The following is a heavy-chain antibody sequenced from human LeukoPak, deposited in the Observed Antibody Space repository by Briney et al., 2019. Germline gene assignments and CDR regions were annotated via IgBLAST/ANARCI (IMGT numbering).Heavy chain of an antibody. CDR1: GYTFTSYD. CDR3: ARGNLYYDFWSGYYYDY. D-gene: IGHD3-3*01. V-gene: IGHV1-8*03. Sequence: ASVKVSCRASGYTFTSYDINWVRQATGQGLEWMGWMNPNSGNTGYAQKFQGRVTITRNTSISTAYMELSSLRSEDTAVYYCARGNLYYDFWSGYYYDYWGQGTLVTVSS. CDR2: MNPNSGNT. J-gene: IGHJ4*02.